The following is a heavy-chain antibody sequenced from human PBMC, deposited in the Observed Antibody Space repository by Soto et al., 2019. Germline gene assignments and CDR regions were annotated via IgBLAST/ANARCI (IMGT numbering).Heavy chain of an antibody. CDR2: ISHRSTFI. CDR1: GFTFSAFT. Sequence: DVQLVESGGGLVKPGGSLRLSCAASGFTFSAFTMNWVRQTPEKGLEWVTSISHRSTFIYYADSVEGRFTISRDNAKNSLSLHMARLRVEDTAIYYCARAEDSTLDDYHCYDMDVWGKGTTVTVSS. J-gene: IGHJ6*03. V-gene: IGHV3-21*01. CDR3: ARAEDSTLDDYHCYDMDV. D-gene: IGHD6-13*01.